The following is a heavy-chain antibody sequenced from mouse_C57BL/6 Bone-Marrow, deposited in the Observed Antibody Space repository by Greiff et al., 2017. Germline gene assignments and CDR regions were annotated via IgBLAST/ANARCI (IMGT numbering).Heavy chain of an antibody. J-gene: IGHJ4*01. V-gene: IGHV1-74*01. Sequence: QVQLQQPGAELVKPGASVKVSCKASGYTFTSYWMHWVKQRPGQGLEWIERIHPSDGDTNYNQKFQGKATLTVDKSSSTAYMQLSSQTSEDSAVYYCAPIYDGHCYAMDYWGQGTSVTVSS. CDR1: GYTFTSYW. D-gene: IGHD2-3*01. CDR3: APIYDGHCYAMDY. CDR2: IHPSDGDT.